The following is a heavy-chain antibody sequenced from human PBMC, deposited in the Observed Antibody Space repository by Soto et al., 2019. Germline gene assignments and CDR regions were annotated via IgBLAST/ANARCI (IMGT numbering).Heavy chain of an antibody. J-gene: IGHJ6*02. CDR1: GGTFSSYA. D-gene: IGHD6-6*01. V-gene: IGHV1-69*06. CDR2: IIPIFGTA. CDR3: ARGGFEQLARGGYYYYGMDV. Sequence: SVKVSCKASGGTFSSYAISWVRQAPGQGLEWMGGIIPIFGTANYAQKFQGRVTITADKSTSTAYMELSSLRSEDTAVYYCARGGFEQLARGGYYYYGMDVWGQGTTVTVSS.